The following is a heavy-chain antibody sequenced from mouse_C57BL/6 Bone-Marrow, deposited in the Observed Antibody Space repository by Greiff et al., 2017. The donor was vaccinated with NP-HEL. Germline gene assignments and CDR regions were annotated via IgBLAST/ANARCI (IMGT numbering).Heavy chain of an antibody. CDR3: ARQNYGVATEWYSEV. CDR2: ISNGGGSA. CDR1: GFTFSDYY. V-gene: IGHV5-12*01. J-gene: IGHJ1*03. D-gene: IGHD1-1*01. Sequence: EVMLVESGGGLVQPGGSLKLSCAASGFTFSDYYMYWVRQTPEKRLEWVAYISNGGGSAYYPDTVKGRFTISRDNAKNTLYLQMSRLKSVDTAMYYCARQNYGVATEWYSEVWGTGTTGTASS.